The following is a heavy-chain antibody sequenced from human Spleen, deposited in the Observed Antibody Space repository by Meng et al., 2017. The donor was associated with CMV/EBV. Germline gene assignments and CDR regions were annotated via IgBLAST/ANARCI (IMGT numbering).Heavy chain of an antibody. V-gene: IGHV3-21*01. CDR1: GFTFSSYS. CDR3: ARADYSGSYGLVDY. J-gene: IGHJ4*02. D-gene: IGHD1-26*01. Sequence: GGSLRLSCAASGFTFSSYSMNWVRQAPGKGLEWVSSISSSSSYIYYADSVKGRFTISIDNAKNSLYLQMNSLRAEDTAVYYCARADYSGSYGLVDYWGQGTLVTVSS. CDR2: ISSSSSYI.